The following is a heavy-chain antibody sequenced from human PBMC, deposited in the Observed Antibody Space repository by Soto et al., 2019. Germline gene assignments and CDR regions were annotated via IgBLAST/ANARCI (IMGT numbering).Heavy chain of an antibody. J-gene: IGHJ5*01. CDR2: IFYSGST. Sequence: QVQLQESGPGLVKPSENLSLTCTVSGGSISSYYWSLIRQPPGKGLEWIGFIFYSGSTSYNPSLKSSVTISIDTSEYQFSLKLNSVTAADTAVYYCARMSGYHVLSFDSWGQGTLVAVSS. CDR3: ARMSGYHVLSFDS. D-gene: IGHD6-13*01. V-gene: IGHV4-59*01. CDR1: GGSISSYY.